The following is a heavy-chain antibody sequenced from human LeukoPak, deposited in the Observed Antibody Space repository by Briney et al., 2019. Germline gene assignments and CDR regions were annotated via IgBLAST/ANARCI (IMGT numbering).Heavy chain of an antibody. D-gene: IGHD4-17*01. CDR2: MNPNSGNT. J-gene: IGHJ4*02. CDR3: ARVTVRTSDDY. Sequence: ASVKVSCTASGYTFTSYDINWVRQATGQGLEWMGWMNPNSGNTGDAQKFQGRVTMTRNTSISTAYMELSSRRSEDTAVYYCARVTVRTSDDYWGQGTLVTVSS. V-gene: IGHV1-8*01. CDR1: GYTFTSYD.